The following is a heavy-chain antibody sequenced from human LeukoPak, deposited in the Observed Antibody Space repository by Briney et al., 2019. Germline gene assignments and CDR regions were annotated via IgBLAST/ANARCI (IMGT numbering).Heavy chain of an antibody. D-gene: IGHD5-12*01. J-gene: IGHJ4*02. CDR2: ISSSSSTI. CDR1: GFTFSSYS. CDR3: ARDRRMVATLFDY. Sequence: RGSLRLSCAASGFTFSSYSMNWVRQAPGKGPEWVSYISSSSSTIYYADSVKGRFTISRDNAKNSLYLQMNSLRAEDTAVYYCARDRRMVATLFDYWGQGTLVTVSS. V-gene: IGHV3-48*01.